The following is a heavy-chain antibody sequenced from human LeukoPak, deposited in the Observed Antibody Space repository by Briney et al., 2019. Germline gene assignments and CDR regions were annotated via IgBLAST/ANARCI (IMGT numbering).Heavy chain of an antibody. CDR1: GGTFSSYA. CDR3: ARGAYYDSSGYYYGYYYYYMDV. J-gene: IGHJ6*03. Sequence: SVKVSCKASGGTFSSYAISWVRQDPGQGLEWMGGIIPIVGTANYAQKFQGRVTITADESTSTAYMELRSLRSEDTAVYYCARGAYYDSSGYYYGYYYYYMDVWGKGTTVTISS. D-gene: IGHD3-22*01. V-gene: IGHV1-69*13. CDR2: IIPIVGTA.